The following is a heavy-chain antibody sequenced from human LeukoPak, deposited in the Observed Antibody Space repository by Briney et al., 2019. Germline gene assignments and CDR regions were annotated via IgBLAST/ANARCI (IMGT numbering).Heavy chain of an antibody. J-gene: IGHJ3*02. Sequence: GGPLKISCQGSGYSFTSYWIGWVRQMPGKGLGWIGIIYPDDSDTRNSPSFQGQVTTSADKPISTAYLQWSSLKASETAMYYCARRPVSVRGNYYGGAFDIWGQGTMVTVSS. CDR2: IYPDDSDT. D-gene: IGHD3-22*01. CDR1: GYSFTSYW. CDR3: ARRPVSVRGNYYGGAFDI. V-gene: IGHV5-51*01.